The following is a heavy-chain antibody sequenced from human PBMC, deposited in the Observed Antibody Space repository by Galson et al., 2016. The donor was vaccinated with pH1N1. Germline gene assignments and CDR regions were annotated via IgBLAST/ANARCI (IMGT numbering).Heavy chain of an antibody. CDR2: INPSSGGT. V-gene: IGHV1-2*02. CDR3: ERQDGNWFDP. CDR1: GYIFTNHY. Sequence: SVKVSCKASGYIFTNHYIHWVRQAPGQELEWMGWINPSSGGTKSAQRFQGSVTMTRDTSISTAFLQLRGLTPDDTAVYYCERQDGNWFDPWGQETLVTVSS. J-gene: IGHJ5*02.